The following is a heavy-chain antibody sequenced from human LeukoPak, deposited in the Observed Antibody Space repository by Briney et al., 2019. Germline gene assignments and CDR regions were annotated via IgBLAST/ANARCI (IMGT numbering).Heavy chain of an antibody. V-gene: IGHV3-48*03. CDR3: ARRAVAGAAAGY. D-gene: IGHD6-19*01. Sequence: GGSLRLSCAASGFTFSSYEMNWVRQAPGKGLEWVSYISSDGSTIYYADSVRGRYTISRDNAKNSLYLQINSLGAEDTAIYYCARRAVAGAAAGYWGQGTLVTVPP. CDR2: ISSDGSTI. J-gene: IGHJ4*02. CDR1: GFTFSSYE.